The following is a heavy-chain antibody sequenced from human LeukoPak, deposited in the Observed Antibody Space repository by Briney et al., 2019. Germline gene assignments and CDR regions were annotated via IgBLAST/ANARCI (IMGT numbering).Heavy chain of an antibody. CDR3: ARGLGGRYCSSTSCPKDY. J-gene: IGHJ4*02. CDR2: ISAYNGNT. V-gene: IGHV1-18*01. D-gene: IGHD2-2*01. CDR1: GYTFTSYG. Sequence: ASVKVSCKASGYTFTSYGISWVRQASGQGLEWMGWISAYNGNTNYAQKLQGRVTMTTDTSTSTAYMELRSLRSDDTAVYYCARGLGGRYCSSTSCPKDYWGQGTLVTVSS.